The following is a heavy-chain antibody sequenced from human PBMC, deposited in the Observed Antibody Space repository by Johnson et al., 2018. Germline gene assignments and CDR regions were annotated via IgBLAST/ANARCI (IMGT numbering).Heavy chain of an antibody. Sequence: VQLQESGGGLVQPGGSLRLSCAASGFTFSSYWMHWVRQAPGKGLVWVSRINTDGSTTNYADSVKGRLTISRDTAKHTLFLQLSSLRAEDTAVYYCSRGGHSWSYRDTLDVWGQGTMVTVSS. CDR2: INTDGSTT. CDR3: SRGGHSWSYRDTLDV. D-gene: IGHD3-10*01. CDR1: GFTFSSYW. J-gene: IGHJ3*01. V-gene: IGHV3-74*01.